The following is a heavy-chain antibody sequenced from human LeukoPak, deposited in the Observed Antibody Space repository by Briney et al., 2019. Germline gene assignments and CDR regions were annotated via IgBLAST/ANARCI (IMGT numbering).Heavy chain of an antibody. Sequence: GTSLRLSCAASGFTFNNCGIHWVRQAPGKGLEWVAFISYDGSNIYYADSVKGRFTISRDNARKSLYLQMNSLRDEDTAVYYCARDNVGATPFDYWGQGTLVTVSS. CDR1: GFTFNNCG. CDR2: ISYDGSNI. CDR3: ARDNVGATPFDY. D-gene: IGHD1-26*01. V-gene: IGHV3-30*03. J-gene: IGHJ4*02.